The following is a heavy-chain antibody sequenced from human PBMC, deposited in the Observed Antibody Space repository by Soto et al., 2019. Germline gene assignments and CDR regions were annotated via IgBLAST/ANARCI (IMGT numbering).Heavy chain of an antibody. Sequence: QVQLVESGGGLVKPGGSLRLSCAASGFSFGDYYMSWIRQAPGRGLEWISYISGTGRTIDYANSVKGRFTISRDHADKSLYLQLNSLGAEDTAIYYCARAPSAHDSFDLWGQGTLVTVSS. CDR2: ISGTGRTI. CDR1: GFSFGDYY. CDR3: ARAPSAHDSFDL. V-gene: IGHV3-11*01. J-gene: IGHJ5*02. D-gene: IGHD5-12*01.